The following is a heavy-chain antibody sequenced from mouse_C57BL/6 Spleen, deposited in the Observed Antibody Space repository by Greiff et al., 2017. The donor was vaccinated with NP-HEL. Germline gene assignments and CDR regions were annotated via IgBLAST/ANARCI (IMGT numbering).Heavy chain of an antibody. V-gene: IGHV5-16*01. CDR3: ARDGSSYFDY. D-gene: IGHD1-1*01. Sequence: EVQLQESEGGLVQPGSSMKLSCTASGFTFSDYYMAWVRQVPEKGLEWVANINYDGSSTYYLDSLKSRFIISRDNAKNILYLQMSSLKSEDTATYYCARDGSSYFDYWGQGTTLTVSS. J-gene: IGHJ2*01. CDR2: INYDGSST. CDR1: GFTFSDYY.